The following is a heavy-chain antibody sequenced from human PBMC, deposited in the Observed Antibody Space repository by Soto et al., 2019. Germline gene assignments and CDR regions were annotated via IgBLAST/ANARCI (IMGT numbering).Heavy chain of an antibody. CDR3: ARVAGLRRGYSYGGTYYGMDV. V-gene: IGHV3-30-3*01. J-gene: IGHJ6*02. CDR2: ISYDGSNK. Sequence: LGGSLRLSCAASGFTFSSYAMHWVRQAPGKGLEWVAVISYDGSNKYYADSAKGRFTISRDNSKNTLYLQMNSLRAEDTAVYYCARVAGLRRGYSYGGTYYGMDVWGQGTTVTVSS. D-gene: IGHD5-18*01. CDR1: GFTFSSYA.